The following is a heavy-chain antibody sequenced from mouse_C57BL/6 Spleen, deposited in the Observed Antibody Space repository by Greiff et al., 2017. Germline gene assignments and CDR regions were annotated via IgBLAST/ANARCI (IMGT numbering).Heavy chain of an antibody. Sequence: EVKLQESGPGLVKPSQSLSLTCSVTGYSITSGYYWNWIRQFPGNKLEWMGYISYDGSNNYNPSLKNRISITRDTSKNQFFLKLNSVTTEDTATYYCARWDDFAMDYWGQGTSVTVSS. CDR1: GYSITSGYY. J-gene: IGHJ4*01. CDR2: ISYDGSN. CDR3: ARWDDFAMDY. D-gene: IGHD2-4*01. V-gene: IGHV3-6*01.